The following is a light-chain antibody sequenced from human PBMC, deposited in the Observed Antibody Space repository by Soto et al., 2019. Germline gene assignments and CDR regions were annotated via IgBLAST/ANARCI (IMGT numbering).Light chain of an antibody. Sequence: QSALTQPASVSGTPGQSITIPCTETSSDVGGYNYVSWYQQHPGKAPKLIMYDVKNRPSGVAIRFSGSKSGNTASLTISGLQAEGEADYYCSSYTSNRVFFGGGTKLTVL. CDR1: SSDVGGYNY. V-gene: IGLV2-14*03. CDR3: SSYTSNRVF. CDR2: DVK. J-gene: IGLJ2*01.